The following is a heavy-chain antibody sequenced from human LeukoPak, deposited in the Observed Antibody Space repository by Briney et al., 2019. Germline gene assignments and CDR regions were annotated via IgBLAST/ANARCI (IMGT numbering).Heavy chain of an antibody. CDR1: GFTFSTYS. CDR2: ISSSSSYI. Sequence: GGSLRLSCAASGFTFSTYSLTWVRQAPGKGLEWVSSISSSSSYIFYADSVKGRFTISRDNAKNSLYLQMNSLRAEDTAVYYCAKGLRYFDWFPGADYYYMDVWGKGTTVTISS. CDR3: AKGLRYFDWFPGADYYYMDV. D-gene: IGHD3-9*01. J-gene: IGHJ6*03. V-gene: IGHV3-21*04.